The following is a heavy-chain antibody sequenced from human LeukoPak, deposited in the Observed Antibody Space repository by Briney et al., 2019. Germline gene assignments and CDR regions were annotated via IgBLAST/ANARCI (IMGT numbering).Heavy chain of an antibody. J-gene: IGHJ6*03. Sequence: SETLSLTCSVSGGSISSGPYFWSWIRQSPGQGLEWIGYIWPSGSTNYNPSLSGRVAISLDKSRNHFTLMVTAVTAADTAVYYCARRVRGHYGSGSYPRYYYYMDVWGKGTTVTVSS. CDR3: ARRVRGHYGSGSYPRYYYYMDV. V-gene: IGHV4-30-2*06. D-gene: IGHD3-10*01. CDR1: GGSISSGPYF. CDR2: IWPSGST.